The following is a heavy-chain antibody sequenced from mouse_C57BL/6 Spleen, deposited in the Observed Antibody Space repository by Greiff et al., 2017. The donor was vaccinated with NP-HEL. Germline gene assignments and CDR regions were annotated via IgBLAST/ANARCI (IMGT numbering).Heavy chain of an antibody. CDR2: INPSTGGT. D-gene: IGHD1-1*01. CDR3: ARSDGGFAY. V-gene: IGHV1-42*01. J-gene: IGHJ3*01. Sequence: EVQLQQSGPELVKPGASVKISCKASGYSFTGYYMNWVKQSPEKSLEWIGEINPSTGGTTYNQKFKAKATLTVDKSSSTAYMQLKSLTSEDSAVYYCARSDGGFAYWGQGTLVTGSA. CDR1: GYSFTGYY.